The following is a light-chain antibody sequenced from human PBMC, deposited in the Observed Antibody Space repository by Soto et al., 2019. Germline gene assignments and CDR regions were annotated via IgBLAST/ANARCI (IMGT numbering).Light chain of an antibody. CDR2: DVS. CDR1: SSDVGSYNL. Sequence: QSALTQPASVSGSPGQSITISCTGTSSDVGSYNLVSWYQQHPGKVPKLMIYDVSKRPSGVSYRFSGTKSGNTASLTVSGLQAEDEADYYCCSYTRSGTLIFGTGTKVTVL. J-gene: IGLJ1*01. V-gene: IGLV2-14*02. CDR3: CSYTRSGTLI.